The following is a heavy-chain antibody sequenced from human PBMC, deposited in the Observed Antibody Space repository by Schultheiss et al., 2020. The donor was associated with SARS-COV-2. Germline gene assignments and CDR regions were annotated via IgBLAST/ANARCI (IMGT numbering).Heavy chain of an antibody. CDR3: AHGVWSGYYTPRSDWYFDL. CDR1: GFTFSSYG. CDR2: IWYDGSNK. Sequence: GGSLRLSCAASGFTFSSYGMHWVRQAPGKGLEWVAVIWYDGSNKYYADSVKGRFTISRDNSKNTLYLQMNSLRAEDTAVCYCAHGVWSGYYTPRSDWYFDLWGRGTLVTVSS. D-gene: IGHD3-3*01. V-gene: IGHV3-33*01. J-gene: IGHJ2*01.